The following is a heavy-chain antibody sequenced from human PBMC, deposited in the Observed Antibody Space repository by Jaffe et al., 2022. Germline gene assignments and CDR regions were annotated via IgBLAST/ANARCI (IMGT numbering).Heavy chain of an antibody. Sequence: QLQLQESGPGLVKPSETLSLTCTVSGGSISSSSYYWGWIRQPPGKGLEWIGSIYYSGSTYYNPSLKSRVTISVDTSKNQFSLKLSSVTAADTAVYYCARSIGDSYYDILTGYYPGYYFDYWGQGTLVTVSS. D-gene: IGHD3-9*01. V-gene: IGHV4-39*01. CDR3: ARSIGDSYYDILTGYYPGYYFDY. CDR1: GGSISSSSYY. CDR2: IYYSGST. J-gene: IGHJ4*02.